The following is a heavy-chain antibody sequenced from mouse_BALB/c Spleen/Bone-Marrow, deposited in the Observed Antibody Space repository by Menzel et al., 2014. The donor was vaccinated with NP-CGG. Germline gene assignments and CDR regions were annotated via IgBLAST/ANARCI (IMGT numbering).Heavy chain of an antibody. D-gene: IGHD1-1*01. CDR3: ARGAVEDDGDWFAY. V-gene: IGHV1-14*01. CDR2: INPYNDGT. J-gene: IGHJ3*01. Sequence: EVQLQQSGPEQVKPRASVQMSYKASGYTFTSYVIHWVKQKPGQGLEWMGYINPYNDGTKYNEKFKGKATLTSDKSSSTAYMELSSLTSEDSAVYYCARGAVEDDGDWFAYWGQGTLVTVA. CDR1: GYTFTSYV.